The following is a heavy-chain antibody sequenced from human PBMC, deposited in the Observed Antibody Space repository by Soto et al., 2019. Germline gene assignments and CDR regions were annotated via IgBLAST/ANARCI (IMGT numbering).Heavy chain of an antibody. CDR3: ARARMPGIAVARPFGY. CDR2: ISAYNGNT. J-gene: IGHJ4*02. CDR1: GYTFTSYG. D-gene: IGHD6-19*01. V-gene: IGHV1-18*01. Sequence: QVQLVQSGAEVKKPGASVKVSCKASGYTFTSYGISWVRQAPGQGLEWMGWISAYNGNTNYAQKLQGRVTMTTDTSTSTADMELRSLRSDDTAVYYCARARMPGIAVARPFGYWGQGTLVTVSS.